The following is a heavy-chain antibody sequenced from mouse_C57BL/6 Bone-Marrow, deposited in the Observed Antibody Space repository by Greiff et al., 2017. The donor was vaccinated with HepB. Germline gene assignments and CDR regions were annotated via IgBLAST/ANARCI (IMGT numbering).Heavy chain of an antibody. J-gene: IGHJ3*01. CDR2: IYPGSGST. Sequence: QVHVKQPGAELVKPGASVKMSCKASGYTFTSYWITWVKQRPGQGLEWIGDIYPGSGSTNYNEKFKSKATLTVDTSSSTAYMQLSSLTSEDSAVYYCAHWDEAYWGQGTLVTVSA. V-gene: IGHV1-55*01. CDR1: GYTFTSYW. CDR3: AHWDEAY. D-gene: IGHD4-1*01.